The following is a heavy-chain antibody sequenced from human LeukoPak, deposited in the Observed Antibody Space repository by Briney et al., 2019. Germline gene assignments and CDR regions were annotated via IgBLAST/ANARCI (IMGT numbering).Heavy chain of an antibody. CDR2: IQDSGIT. V-gene: IGHV4-4*09. Sequence: SETLSLRCNVPGDSVSSGYWSWIRQSPGKGLEWIGFIQDSGITDYNPSLKSRLIISVDTSKNLFSLTLRSVTAADTAVYYCAGRGHRYSRDWGQGILVTVSS. J-gene: IGHJ1*01. D-gene: IGHD2-15*01. CDR3: AGRGHRYSRD. CDR1: GDSVSSGY.